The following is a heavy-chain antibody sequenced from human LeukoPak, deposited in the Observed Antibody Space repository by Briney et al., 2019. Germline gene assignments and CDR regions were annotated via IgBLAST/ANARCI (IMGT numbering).Heavy chain of an antibody. CDR3: ARGGWLRLRYFDY. CDR2: INHSGST. CDR1: GGSFSGYY. D-gene: IGHD5-12*01. J-gene: IGHJ4*02. V-gene: IGHV4-34*01. Sequence: SETLSLTCAVYGGSFSGYYWSWIRQPPGKGLEWIGEINHSGSTNYNPSLKSRVTISVDTSKNQFSLKLSSVTAAGTAVYYCARGGWLRLRYFDYWGQGTLVTVSS.